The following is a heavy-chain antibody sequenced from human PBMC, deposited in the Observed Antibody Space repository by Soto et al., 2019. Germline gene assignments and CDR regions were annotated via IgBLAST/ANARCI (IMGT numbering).Heavy chain of an antibody. V-gene: IGHV4-59*12. D-gene: IGHD2-2*01. CDR1: GASISSSY. J-gene: IGHJ6*02. CDR3: ARGRQRPSAAYKGHGYYGMDV. Sequence: PSETLSLTCTVSGASISSSYWSWIRQSPGKGLEWIGYVYYSGSTNYNPSLKSRVTISVDTTKNQFSLKLSSVTTADTALYYCARGRQRPSAAYKGHGYYGMDVWGQGTTVTVSS. CDR2: VYYSGST.